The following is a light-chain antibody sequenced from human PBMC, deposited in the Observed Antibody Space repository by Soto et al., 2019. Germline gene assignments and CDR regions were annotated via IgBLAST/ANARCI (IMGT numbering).Light chain of an antibody. J-gene: IGLJ2*01. CDR2: GDN. V-gene: IGLV1-44*01. Sequence: QAVVTQPPSASGTPGQRVTISCSGSSSNIGGNTINWYQQLPGTAPKLLIHGDNLRPSGVPDRFSGSKSGTSASLAISGLQSEDEADYYCATWDDSLNGMVFGGGTKLTVL. CDR3: ATWDDSLNGMV. CDR1: SSNIGGNT.